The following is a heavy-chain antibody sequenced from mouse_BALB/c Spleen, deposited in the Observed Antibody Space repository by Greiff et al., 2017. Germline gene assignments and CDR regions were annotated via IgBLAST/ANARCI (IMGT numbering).Heavy chain of an antibody. CDR1: GYTFTSYY. D-gene: IGHD2-2*01. V-gene: IGHV1S56*01. Sequence: QVQLQQSGPELVKPGASVKMSCKASGYTFTSYYIHWVKQRPGQGLEWIGWIYPGDGSTKYNEKFKGKTTLTADKSSSTAYMLLSSLTSEDSAIYFCASSYGYDSWFAYWGQGTLVTVSA. CDR3: ASSYGYDSWFAY. J-gene: IGHJ3*01. CDR2: IYPGDGST.